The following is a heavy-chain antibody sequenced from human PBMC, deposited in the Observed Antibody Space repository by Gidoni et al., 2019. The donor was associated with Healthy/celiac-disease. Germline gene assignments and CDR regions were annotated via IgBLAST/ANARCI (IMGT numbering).Heavy chain of an antibody. Sequence: EVQLVQSGAEVKKPGESLTISCKGSGYSFTSYWIGLVRQMPGKDLEWMGTIYPGDSDTRYTPSFQGQFTISADKSISTAYLQWSSLKASDTAMYYCARHSRITMVRGVLPGSLTDYYYYGMDVWGQGTTVTVSS. CDR3: ARHSRITMVRGVLPGSLTDYYYYGMDV. V-gene: IGHV5-51*01. D-gene: IGHD3-10*01. CDR2: IYPGDSDT. J-gene: IGHJ6*02. CDR1: GYSFTSYW.